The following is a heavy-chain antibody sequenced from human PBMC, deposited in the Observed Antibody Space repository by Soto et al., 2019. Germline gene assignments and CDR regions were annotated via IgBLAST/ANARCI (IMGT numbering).Heavy chain of an antibody. V-gene: IGHV4-34*01. CDR3: ARDPVPHHTYYGMDC. CDR1: GGPFSGYY. Sequence: SETLSLTCAVNGGPFSGYYWSWIRQPPGKGLEWIGYIYHSGSTYYNPSLKSRLTISVAASKNQFSLRLRSVTAADTSIYYCARDPVPHHTYYGMDCWGQGTTLTV. D-gene: IGHD2-2*01. CDR2: IYHSGST. J-gene: IGHJ6*02.